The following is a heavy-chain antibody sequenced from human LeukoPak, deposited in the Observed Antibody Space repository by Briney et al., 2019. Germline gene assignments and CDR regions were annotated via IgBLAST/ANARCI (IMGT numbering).Heavy chain of an antibody. V-gene: IGHV4-59*08. CDR2: MFYSGST. CDR3: ARLPYYYDNSGFRDYHYYMDV. D-gene: IGHD3-22*01. J-gene: IGHJ6*03. CDR1: VDSISRYY. Sequence: SETLSLTCTVSVDSISRYYWTWIRQPPGKGLEWIGYMFYSGSTTYNPSLKSRITISVDTSKNQFSLKLRYVTAADTAVYYCARLPYYYDNSGFRDYHYYMDVWGKGTTVNVFS.